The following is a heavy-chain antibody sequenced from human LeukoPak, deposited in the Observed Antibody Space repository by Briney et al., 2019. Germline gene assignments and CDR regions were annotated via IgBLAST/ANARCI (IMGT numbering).Heavy chain of an antibody. J-gene: IGHJ4*02. V-gene: IGHV4-59*01. Sequence: PSETLSLTCTVSGGSISSYYWSWIRQPPGKGLEWIGYIYYSGSTNYNPSLKSRVTISVDTSKNQFSLKLSSVTAADTAVHYCARSEVTPYFDYWGQGTLVTVSS. D-gene: IGHD4-23*01. CDR1: GGSISSYY. CDR2: IYYSGST. CDR3: ARSEVTPYFDY.